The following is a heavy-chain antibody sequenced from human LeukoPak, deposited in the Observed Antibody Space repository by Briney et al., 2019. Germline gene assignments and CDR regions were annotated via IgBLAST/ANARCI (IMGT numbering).Heavy chain of an antibody. J-gene: IGHJ4*02. CDR1: GGTFSSYA. V-gene: IGHV1-69*13. CDR2: IIPIFGTA. Sequence: ASVKVSCKASGGTFSSYAISWVRQAPGQVLEWMGGIIPIFGTANYAQKFQGRVTITADESTSTAYMELSSLRSEDTAVYYCARTGPDSSGYCPDYWGQGTLVTVSS. D-gene: IGHD3-22*01. CDR3: ARTGPDSSGYCPDY.